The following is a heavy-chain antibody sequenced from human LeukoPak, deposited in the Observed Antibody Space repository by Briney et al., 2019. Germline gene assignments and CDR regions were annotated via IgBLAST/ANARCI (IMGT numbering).Heavy chain of an antibody. Sequence: GGSLRLSCAASGFTFSSYAMSWVRQAPGKGLEWVSAISGSGGSTYYADSVKGRFTISRDNSKNTLYLQMNSLRIEDTAVYYCARSLGSSGWYRSYYFDCWGQGSLVTVSS. V-gene: IGHV3-23*01. J-gene: IGHJ4*02. CDR2: ISGSGGST. CDR3: ARSLGSSGWYRSYYFDC. D-gene: IGHD6-19*01. CDR1: GFTFSSYA.